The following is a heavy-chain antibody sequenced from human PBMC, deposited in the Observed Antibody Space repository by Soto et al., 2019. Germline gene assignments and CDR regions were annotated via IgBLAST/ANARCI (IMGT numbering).Heavy chain of an antibody. CDR3: ARHRTAYQRYFDY. J-gene: IGHJ4*02. CDR2: IYYSGST. V-gene: IGHV4-59*08. D-gene: IGHD2-2*01. Sequence: PSETLSLTCTVSGGSISSYYWIWIRQPPGKGLEWIGYIYYSGSTNYNPSLKSRVTISVDTSKNQFSLKLSSVTAADTAVYYCARHRTAYQRYFDYWGQGTLVTLSS. CDR1: GGSISSYY.